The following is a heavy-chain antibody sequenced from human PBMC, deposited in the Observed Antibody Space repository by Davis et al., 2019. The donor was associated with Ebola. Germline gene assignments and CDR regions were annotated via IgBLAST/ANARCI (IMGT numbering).Heavy chain of an antibody. V-gene: IGHV3-7*01. J-gene: IGHJ4*02. Sequence: PGGSLRLSCAASGFTFSNYAMHWVRQAPGKGLEWVANIKHDGSEKYYVDSVKGRFTISRDNAKNSLYLQMNSLRVEDTAVYYCARDARRISTSPEDYWGQGTLVTVSS. CDR1: GFTFSNYA. CDR2: IKHDGSEK. CDR3: ARDARRISTSPEDY. D-gene: IGHD6-6*01.